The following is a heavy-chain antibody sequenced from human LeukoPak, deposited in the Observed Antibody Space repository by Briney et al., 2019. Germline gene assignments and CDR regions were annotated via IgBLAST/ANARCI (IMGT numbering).Heavy chain of an antibody. D-gene: IGHD5-18*01. CDR1: GYTFTGYY. V-gene: IGHV1-2*02. J-gene: IGHJ6*02. CDR2: INPNSGGT. CDR3: ARRKGYSSGYNYYFVMDV. Sequence: ASVKVSCKASGYTFTGYYMHWVRQAPGQGLEWMGWINPNSGGTNYAQKFQGRVTMTRDTSISTAYMELSRLRSDDTAVYYCARRKGYSSGYNYYFVMDVWGQGTTVTVS.